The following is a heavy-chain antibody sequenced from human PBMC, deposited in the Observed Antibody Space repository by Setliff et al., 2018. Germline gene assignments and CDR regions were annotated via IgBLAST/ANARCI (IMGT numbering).Heavy chain of an antibody. CDR1: GYTFVDYG. CDR3: SRLVRFCTRTVCQRLSGDDF. Sequence: VASVKVSCKATGYTFVDYGVTWVRQAPGQGLEWVGWISPYSGNAYSAPKFQGRLSLTTDTSTTTAYLELRSLRSDDSAVYFCSRLVRFCTRTVCQRLSGDDFWGQGTRVTVSS. V-gene: IGHV1-18*01. CDR2: ISPYSGNA. D-gene: IGHD3-10*01. J-gene: IGHJ4*02.